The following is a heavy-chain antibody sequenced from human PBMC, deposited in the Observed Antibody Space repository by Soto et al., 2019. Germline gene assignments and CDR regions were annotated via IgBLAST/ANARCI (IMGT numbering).Heavy chain of an antibody. CDR1: GFTFSGSA. J-gene: IGHJ4*02. V-gene: IGHV3-73*01. Sequence: GGSLRLSCAASGFTFSGSAMHWVRQASGKGLEWVGRIRSKGDNYATSYAASVKGRFTISRDDSKNTAYLQMDSLKTEDTAVYYCTERGKYDNRVFDYWRQGTLVTV. CDR2: IRSKGDNYAT. D-gene: IGHD3-22*01. CDR3: TERGKYDNRVFDY.